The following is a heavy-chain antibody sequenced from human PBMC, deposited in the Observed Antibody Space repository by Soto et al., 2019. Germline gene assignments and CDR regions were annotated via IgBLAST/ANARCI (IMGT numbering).Heavy chain of an antibody. J-gene: IGHJ5*02. CDR1: GYTFNDYE. CDR3: ARIAMPTRPRWYNWFDL. CDR2: MNANSGET. D-gene: IGHD2-2*01. V-gene: IGHV1-8*02. Sequence: QEQLVQSAAEVKKPGASVKVSCMTSGYTFNDYEINWVRHANGQGLVWIGWMNANSGETGYAQRFQGRVTIITSSSLNTAYLELSNLTSDDTAVYYCARIAMPTRPRWYNWFDLRGQGTLVTVSS.